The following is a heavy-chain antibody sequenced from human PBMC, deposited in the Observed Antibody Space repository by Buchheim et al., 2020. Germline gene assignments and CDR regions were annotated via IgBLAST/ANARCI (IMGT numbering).Heavy chain of an antibody. Sequence: EVRLVESGGDLVQPGGSLRLSCAASGFTFSDYCMRWVRQAPGKGLEWVANTRQDGSENYYVDSVKGRFTISRDTAKKLLYLQMNSLRAEDTAVYYCARGGTWDSYYFGMDVWGQGTT. V-gene: IGHV3-7*01. J-gene: IGHJ6*02. CDR3: ARGGTWDSYYFGMDV. CDR1: GFTFSDYC. D-gene: IGHD2-15*01. CDR2: TRQDGSEN.